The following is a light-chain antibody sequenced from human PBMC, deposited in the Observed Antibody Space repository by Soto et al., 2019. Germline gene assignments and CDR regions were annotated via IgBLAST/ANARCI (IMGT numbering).Light chain of an antibody. CDR3: QQYGNSPRT. CDR2: GAS. V-gene: IGKV3-20*01. J-gene: IGKJ2*01. Sequence: EIVLTQSPGTLSLSPGERATLSCRASQSVSSSYLAWYQQKPGQAPRLLIYGASSRATGIPNRFSGSGSGTEFTFPSSRLEPEDFAVYYCQQYGNSPRTFGQGTKLVIK. CDR1: QSVSSSY.